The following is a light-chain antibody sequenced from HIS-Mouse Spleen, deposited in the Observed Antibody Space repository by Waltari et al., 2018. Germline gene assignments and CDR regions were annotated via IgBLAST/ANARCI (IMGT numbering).Light chain of an antibody. V-gene: IGKV3-11*01. J-gene: IGKJ4*01. Sequence: EIVLTQSPATLSLSPGERATLSSRASQSVSSYLAWYQPKPGQAPRLLIYDASNRATGIPARFSGSRSRTDFTLTISSLEPEDFAVYYCQQRSNWPTFGGGSKVEIK. CDR1: QSVSSY. CDR3: QQRSNWPT. CDR2: DAS.